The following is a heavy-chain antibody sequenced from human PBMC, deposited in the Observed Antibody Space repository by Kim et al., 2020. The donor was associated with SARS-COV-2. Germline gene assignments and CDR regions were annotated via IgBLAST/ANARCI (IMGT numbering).Heavy chain of an antibody. CDR1: GFTFSSYG. D-gene: IGHD3-3*01. V-gene: IGHV3-33*01. CDR2: IWYDGSNK. Sequence: GGSLRLSCAASGFTFSSYGMHWVRQAPGKGLELVAVIWYDGSNKYYADSVKGRFTISRDNSKNTLYLQMNSLRAEDTAVYYCARAVAGVASGMDVWGQGTTVTVSS. J-gene: IGHJ6*02. CDR3: ARAVAGVASGMDV.